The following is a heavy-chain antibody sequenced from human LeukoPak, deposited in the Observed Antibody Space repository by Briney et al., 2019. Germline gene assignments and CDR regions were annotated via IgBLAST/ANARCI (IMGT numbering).Heavy chain of an antibody. CDR2: INPKSGGT. J-gene: IGHJ3*02. CDR1: GYTFNDYF. V-gene: IGHV1-2*02. D-gene: IGHD3-3*01. CDR3: ARGPRITIFGVVMANDAFDI. Sequence: ASVKVSCKASGYTFNDYFMNWVRQAPGQGLEWMGWINPKSGGTVHAQKFQGRVTMTRDTSSSTAYMELSRLRFDDTVVYYCARGPRITIFGVVMANDAFDIWGQGTMVTVSS.